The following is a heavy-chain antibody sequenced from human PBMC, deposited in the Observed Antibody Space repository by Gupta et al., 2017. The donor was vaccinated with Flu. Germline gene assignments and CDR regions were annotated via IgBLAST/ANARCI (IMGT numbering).Heavy chain of an antibody. J-gene: IGHJ5*01. D-gene: IGHD4-17*01. CDR2: INRDGSVI. CDR1: GFTLSDYW. Sequence: EVQLVESGGGLVQPGGSLRLSGGAAGFTLSDYWMSWVRKAPGKGPELVANINRDGSVINYMDFVRGRFTISRDNAKNAVYFQMNSLRVDDTAVYYCARDVGSGDYDSWGQGTLVTVSS. CDR3: ARDVGSGDYDS. V-gene: IGHV3-7*01.